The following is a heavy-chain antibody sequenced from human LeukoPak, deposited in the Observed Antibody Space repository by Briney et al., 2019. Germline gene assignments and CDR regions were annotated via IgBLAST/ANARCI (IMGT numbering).Heavy chain of an antibody. CDR3: ARGSCSSTSCPAYGMDV. CDR2: TYNRSKWYN. V-gene: IGHV6-1*01. J-gene: IGHJ6*02. Sequence: SQTLSLTCAISGDSVSSNSAAWNWIRQSPSRGLEWLGRTYNRSKWYNDYAVSVKSRITINPDTSKNQFSLQLNSVTPEDTAVYYCARGSCSSTSCPAYGMDVWGQGTTVTVSS. CDR1: GDSVSSNSAA. D-gene: IGHD2-2*01.